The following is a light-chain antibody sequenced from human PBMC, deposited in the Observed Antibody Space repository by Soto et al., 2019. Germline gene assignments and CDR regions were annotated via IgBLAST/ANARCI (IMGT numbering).Light chain of an antibody. CDR2: DGS. J-gene: IGLJ3*02. Sequence: QSVLTQPASVSGSPGKSITISCTGTSRDVGSYNLVSWYQQHPGKAPKLMIYDGSKRPSGVSNRISGAKSGNTASLKLSGLEAEYEGDYYCCSYASSSTWVFGGGTKLTV. CDR1: SRDVGSYNL. CDR3: CSYASSSTWV. V-gene: IGLV2-23*01.